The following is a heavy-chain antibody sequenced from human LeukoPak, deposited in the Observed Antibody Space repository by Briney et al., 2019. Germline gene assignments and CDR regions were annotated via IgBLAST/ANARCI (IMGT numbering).Heavy chain of an antibody. V-gene: IGHV3-23*01. D-gene: IGHD6-13*01. CDR1: GFTFSSYG. Sequence: GGSLRLSCAASGFTFSSYGMSWVRQAPGKGLEWVSGISGSGGSTNYADSVKGRFTISRDNSKNTLYLQMNSLRAEDTAVYYCAKPPIAAAGTLWLGYWGQGTLVTVSS. J-gene: IGHJ4*02. CDR2: ISGSGGST. CDR3: AKPPIAAAGTLWLGY.